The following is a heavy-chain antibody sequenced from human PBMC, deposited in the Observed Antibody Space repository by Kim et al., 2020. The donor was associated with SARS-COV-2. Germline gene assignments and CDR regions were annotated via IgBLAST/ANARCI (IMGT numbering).Heavy chain of an antibody. CDR3: ARATYYYDSSGYGDYFDY. CDR1: GFTFSSYA. J-gene: IGHJ4*02. D-gene: IGHD3-22*01. Sequence: GGSLRLSCAASGFTFSSYAMHWVRQAPGKGLEWVAVISYDGSNKYYADSVKGRFTISRDNSKNTLYLQMNSLRAEDTAVYYCARATYYYDSSGYGDYFDYWGQGTLVTVSS. CDR2: ISYDGSNK. V-gene: IGHV3-30*04.